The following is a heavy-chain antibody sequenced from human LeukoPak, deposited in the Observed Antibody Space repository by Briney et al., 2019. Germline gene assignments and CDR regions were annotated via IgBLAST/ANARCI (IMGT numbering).Heavy chain of an antibody. Sequence: PETLSLTCTVSGGSISSYYWSWIRQPAGKGLEWIGRIYTSGSTNYNPSLKSRVTMSVDTSKNQFSLKLSSVTAADTAVYYYARDAADIEEEYYFDYWGQGTLVTVSS. CDR1: GGSISSYY. CDR2: IYTSGST. D-gene: IGHD6-25*01. J-gene: IGHJ4*02. CDR3: ARDAADIEEEYYFDY. V-gene: IGHV4-4*07.